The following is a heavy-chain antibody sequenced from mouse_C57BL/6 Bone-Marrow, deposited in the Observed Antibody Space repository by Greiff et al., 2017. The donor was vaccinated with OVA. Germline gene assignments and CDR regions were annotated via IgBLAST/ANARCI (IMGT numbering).Heavy chain of an antibody. CDR1: GYTFTSYW. CDR3: AGSRYHYAVDY. D-gene: IGHD1-3*01. Sequence: VQLQQPGAELVKPGASVKLSCKASGYTFTSYWMHWVKQRPGQGLEWIGMIHPNSGSTNYNEKFKSKATLTVDKSSSTAYMQLSSLTSEDSAVYDCAGSRYHYAVDYWGRGNGVTVSS. V-gene: IGHV1-64*01. J-gene: IGHJ4*01. CDR2: IHPNSGST.